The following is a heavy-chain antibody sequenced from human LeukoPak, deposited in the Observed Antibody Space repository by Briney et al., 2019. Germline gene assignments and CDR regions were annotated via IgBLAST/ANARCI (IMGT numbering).Heavy chain of an antibody. CDR1: GFTFSDHY. Sequence: GGSLRLSCAASGFTFSDHYMDWVRQAPGKGREWVGRTRNKANSYTTEYAASVKGRFTISRDDSKNSLYLQMNSLKTEDTAVYYCARETITMIVGDAFDIWGQGTMVTVSS. J-gene: IGHJ3*02. D-gene: IGHD3-22*01. CDR2: TRNKANSYTT. V-gene: IGHV3-72*01. CDR3: ARETITMIVGDAFDI.